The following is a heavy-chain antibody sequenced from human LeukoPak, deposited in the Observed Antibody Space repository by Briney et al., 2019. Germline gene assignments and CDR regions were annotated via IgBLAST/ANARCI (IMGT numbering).Heavy chain of an antibody. CDR1: GGSITGYY. V-gene: IGHV4-59*01. D-gene: IGHD5-12*01. CDR3: ARFGSNIVARFDY. J-gene: IGHJ4*02. CDR2: IYYSGCT. Sequence: SETLSLTCTVSGGSITGYYWSWIRQPPGKGLEWIGYIYYSGCTNYNPSLKSRVTISVDTSKNQFSLKLSSVTAADAAFYYCARFGSNIVARFDYWGQGTLVTVSS.